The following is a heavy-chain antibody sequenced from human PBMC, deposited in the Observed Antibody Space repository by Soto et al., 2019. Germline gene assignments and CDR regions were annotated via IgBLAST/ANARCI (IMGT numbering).Heavy chain of an antibody. D-gene: IGHD3-22*01. V-gene: IGHV5-10-1*01. CDR3: ARQIYDSDTGPNFQYYFDS. Sequence: GESLKISCKGSGYSFAGYWITWVRQKPGKGLEWMGRIDPSDSQTYYSPSFRGHVTISVTKSITTVFLQWSSPRASDTAMYYCARQIYDSDTGPNFQYYFDSWGQGTPVTVSS. CDR1: GYSFAGYW. CDR2: IDPSDSQT. J-gene: IGHJ4*02.